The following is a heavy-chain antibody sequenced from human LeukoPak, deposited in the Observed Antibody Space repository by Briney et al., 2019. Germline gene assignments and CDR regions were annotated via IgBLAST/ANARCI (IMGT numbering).Heavy chain of an antibody. V-gene: IGHV3-11*01. CDR3: GRGHWGLDY. Sequence: GGSLRLSCAASGLTFSDHYMTWIRQAPGKGPEWVSYITSSGDSVSYADSVKGRFTISRDNAKNSLYLQMNSLRAEDTAVYYCGRGHWGLDYWGQGTQVTVSS. J-gene: IGHJ4*02. D-gene: IGHD7-27*01. CDR1: GLTFSDHY. CDR2: ITSSGDSV.